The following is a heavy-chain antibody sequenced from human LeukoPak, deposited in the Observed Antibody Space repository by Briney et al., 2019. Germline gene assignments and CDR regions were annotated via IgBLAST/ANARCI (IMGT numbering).Heavy chain of an antibody. J-gene: IGHJ5*02. CDR2: INHSGST. CDR1: GGSFSGYY. Sequence: SETLSLTCAVYGGSFSGYYWSWIRQPPGKGLEWIGEINHSGSTNHNPSLRSRVTISVDTSKNQFSLKLSSVTAADTAVYYCARGRVDIVVVPAAIRFDPWGQGTLVTVSS. D-gene: IGHD2-2*03. V-gene: IGHV4-34*01. CDR3: ARGRVDIVVVPAAIRFDP.